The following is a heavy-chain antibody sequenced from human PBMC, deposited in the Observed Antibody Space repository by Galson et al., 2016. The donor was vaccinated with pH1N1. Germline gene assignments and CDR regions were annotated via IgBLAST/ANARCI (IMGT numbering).Heavy chain of an antibody. CDR3: AIGFHSFDI. D-gene: IGHD3-10*01. V-gene: IGHV3-72*01. J-gene: IGHJ3*02. CDR2: SRNKAKSYTT. CDR1: GFTFSDYY. Sequence: SLRLSCAASGFTFSDYYMDWVRQAPGKGLEWVGRSRNKAKSYTTEYAASVQGRFTISRDESKNSLYLQMNSLKSQDTPIYYCAIGFHSFDIWGQGTNVTVSS.